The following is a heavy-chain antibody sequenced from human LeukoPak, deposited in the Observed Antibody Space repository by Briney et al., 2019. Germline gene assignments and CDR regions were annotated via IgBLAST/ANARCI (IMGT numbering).Heavy chain of an antibody. V-gene: IGHV1-8*01. CDR3: ARGLENTWIQLWFVRGPYPVYFDY. D-gene: IGHD5-18*01. J-gene: IGHJ4*02. CDR1: GYTFTSYD. CDR2: MNPNSGNT. Sequence: ASVKVSCKASGYTFTSYDINWVRQATGQGLEWMGWMNPNSGNTGYAQKFQGRVTMTRNTSISTAYMELSSLRSEDTAVYYCARGLENTWIQLWFVRGPYPVYFDYWGQGTLVTVSS.